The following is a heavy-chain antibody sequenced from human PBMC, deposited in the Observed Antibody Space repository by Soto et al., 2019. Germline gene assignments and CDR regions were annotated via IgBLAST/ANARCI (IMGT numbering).Heavy chain of an antibody. CDR1: GFTFSSYN. D-gene: IGHD2-8*01. CDR3: ARARCTIGQCYYLDY. J-gene: IGHJ4*02. V-gene: IGHV3-64*02. CDR2: ISRSGDRT. Sequence: EVQLVESGAGLVQPGGSLRLSCAASGFTFSSYNIHWIRQAPGKGLNFVSAISRSGDRTSYADSVKGRSTITRDNSKNTVWLQMVSLRAEDTAVYYCARARCTIGQCYYLDYWGQGAMVTVS.